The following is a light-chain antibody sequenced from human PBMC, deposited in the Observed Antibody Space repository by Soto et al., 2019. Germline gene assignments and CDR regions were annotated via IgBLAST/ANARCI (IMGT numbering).Light chain of an antibody. CDR3: QQRSNWPPSVT. J-gene: IGKJ1*01. V-gene: IGKV3-11*01. CDR2: DAS. Sequence: EIVLTQSPATLSLSPGEIATLSCSASQSVSSYLAWYQQKPGQAPRLLIYDASNRATGIPARFSGSGSGTDFTLTISSLEPEDFAVYYCQQRSNWPPSVTFGQGTKVDIK. CDR1: QSVSSY.